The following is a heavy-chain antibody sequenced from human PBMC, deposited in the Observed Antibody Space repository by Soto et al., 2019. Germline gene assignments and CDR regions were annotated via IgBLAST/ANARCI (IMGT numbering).Heavy chain of an antibody. V-gene: IGHV3-64*01. CDR3: ARSERGLSSGWYDKFYY. Sequence: EVQLVESGGGLVQPGGSLRLSCAASGFTFSSYDMCWVRQAPGKGLEYVSAISSNGGSTYYANSVKGRFTISRDNSKDTPYLKMGSLRAEDMAVYYCARSERGLSSGWYDKFYYCGQRNLVTVSS. CDR2: ISSNGGST. J-gene: IGHJ4*02. CDR1: GFTFSSYD. D-gene: IGHD6-19*01.